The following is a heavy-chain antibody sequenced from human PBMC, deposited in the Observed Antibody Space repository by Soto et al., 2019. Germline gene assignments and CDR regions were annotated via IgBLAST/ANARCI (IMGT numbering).Heavy chain of an antibody. V-gene: IGHV1-2*02. Sequence: QVQLVQSGAEVKKPGASVKVSCKASGYIFTGYYMHWLRQAPGQGLEWMGWFNPNSGGTKYAQKFPDRVTMTNDTSINTAYMELSGLISDDTAVYYCARGDFDSSANYYAGWFDPWGQGTLVTVSS. CDR2: FNPNSGGT. CDR1: GYIFTGYY. J-gene: IGHJ5*02. CDR3: ARGDFDSSANYYAGWFDP. D-gene: IGHD3-22*01.